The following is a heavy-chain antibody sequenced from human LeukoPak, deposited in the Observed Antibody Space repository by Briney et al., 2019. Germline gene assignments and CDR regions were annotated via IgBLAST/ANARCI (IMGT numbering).Heavy chain of an antibody. CDR3: ASLRYFDWFRYLQYYYYYMDV. Sequence: SETLSLTCTVSGGSISSSSYYWGWIRQPPGKGLEWIRSIYYSGSTYYNPSLKSRVTISVDTSKNQFSLKLSSVTAADTAAYYCASLRYFDWFRYLQYYYYYMDVWGKGTTVTVSS. CDR1: GGSISSSSYY. D-gene: IGHD3-9*01. CDR2: IYYSGST. J-gene: IGHJ6*03. V-gene: IGHV4-39*07.